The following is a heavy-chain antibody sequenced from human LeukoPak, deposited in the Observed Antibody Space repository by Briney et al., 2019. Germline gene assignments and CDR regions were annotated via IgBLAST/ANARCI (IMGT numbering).Heavy chain of an antibody. D-gene: IGHD3-10*01. V-gene: IGHV1-18*01. Sequence: ASVKVSCKASGYTFTSYGISWVRQAPGRGLEWMGWISAYNGNTNYAQKLQGRVTMTTDTSTSTAYMELRSLRSDDTAVYYCARDKAGRWFGDYWGQGTLVTVSS. CDR1: GYTFTSYG. J-gene: IGHJ4*02. CDR3: ARDKAGRWFGDY. CDR2: ISAYNGNT.